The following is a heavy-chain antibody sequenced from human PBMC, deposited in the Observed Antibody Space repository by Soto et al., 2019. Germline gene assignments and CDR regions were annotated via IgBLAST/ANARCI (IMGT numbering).Heavy chain of an antibody. CDR3: ARDCAGYSSGWYQRGGFDY. CDR1: GFTFSSYG. J-gene: IGHJ4*02. V-gene: IGHV3-33*01. Sequence: QVQLVESGGGVVQPGRSLRLSCAASGFTFSSYGMHWVRQAPGKGLEWVAVIWYDGSNKYYADSVKGRFTTSRDNSXXXLXXQRNSLRAEDTAVYYCARDCAGYSSGWYQRGGFDYWGQGTLVTVSS. CDR2: IWYDGSNK. D-gene: IGHD6-19*01.